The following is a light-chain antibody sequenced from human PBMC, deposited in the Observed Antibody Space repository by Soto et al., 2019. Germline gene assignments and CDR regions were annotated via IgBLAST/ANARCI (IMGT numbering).Light chain of an antibody. CDR1: SSDIGVDNF. CDR3: NSYRTVSTYV. Sequence: QSALTQPASVSGSPGQSITIACSGTSSDIGVDNFVSWYQQHPGKAPKLLFYDVGNRPSGISNRFSGSKSGNTASLTISGLQAEDESHYYCNSYRTVSTYVFGTGTKLTVL. V-gene: IGLV2-14*01. CDR2: DVG. J-gene: IGLJ1*01.